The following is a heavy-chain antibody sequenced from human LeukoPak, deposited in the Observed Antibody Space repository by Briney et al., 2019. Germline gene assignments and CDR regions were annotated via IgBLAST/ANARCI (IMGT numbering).Heavy chain of an antibody. D-gene: IGHD4-17*01. V-gene: IGHV3-43D*03. J-gene: IGHJ4*02. CDR3: AKDSGYGDYVIGDY. Sequence: PGGSLRLSCAASGFTFDDYAMHWVRQAPGKGLEWVSLISWDGGSTYYADSVKGRFTISRDNSKNYLYLQMNSLRAEDTALYYCAKDSGYGDYVIGDYWGQGTLVTVSS. CDR2: ISWDGGST. CDR1: GFTFDDYA.